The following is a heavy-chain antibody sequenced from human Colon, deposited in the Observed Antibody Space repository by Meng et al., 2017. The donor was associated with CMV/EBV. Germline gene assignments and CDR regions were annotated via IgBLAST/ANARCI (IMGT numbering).Heavy chain of an antibody. CDR1: GFTFDDYA. J-gene: IGHJ6*02. D-gene: IGHD1-7*01. CDR2: ITWNSGRT. V-gene: IGHV3-9*01. Sequence: SLKISCAASGFTFDDYAMHWARQAPGKGLEWVSSITWNSGRTGYVDSVEGRFTISRDNAKNSLYLQMNGLRAEDTALYYCAKDISPVGGTTGYHGMDVWGQGTRSPSP. CDR3: AKDISPVGGTTGYHGMDV.